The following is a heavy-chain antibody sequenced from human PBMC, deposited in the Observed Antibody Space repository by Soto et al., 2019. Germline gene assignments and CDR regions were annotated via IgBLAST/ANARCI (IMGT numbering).Heavy chain of an antibody. V-gene: IGHV4-39*07. CDR3: ASRVAASGWDYYYYYYGMDV. Sequence: ETLSLTCTVSGGSISSSSYYWGWIRQPPGKGLEWIGSIFYSGSTYYNPSLKSRVTISVDTSKNQFSLKLSSVTAADTAVYYCASRVAASGWDYYYYYYGMDVWGQGTTVTVSS. CDR1: GGSISSSSYY. J-gene: IGHJ6*02. CDR2: IFYSGST. D-gene: IGHD6-19*01.